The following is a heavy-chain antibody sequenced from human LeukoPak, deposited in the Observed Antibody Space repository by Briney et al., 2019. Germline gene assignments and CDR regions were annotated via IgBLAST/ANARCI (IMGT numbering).Heavy chain of an antibody. J-gene: IGHJ3*02. CDR1: GFTFSSYG. Sequence: PGGSLRLSCAASGFTFSSYGMHWVRQAPGKGLEWVAVISYDGSNKYYADSVKGRFTISRDNSKNTLYLQMNSLRAEDTAVYYCAKDKSLFGLFDAFDIWGQGTMVTVSS. D-gene: IGHD3-16*01. CDR2: ISYDGSNK. CDR3: AKDKSLFGLFDAFDI. V-gene: IGHV3-30*18.